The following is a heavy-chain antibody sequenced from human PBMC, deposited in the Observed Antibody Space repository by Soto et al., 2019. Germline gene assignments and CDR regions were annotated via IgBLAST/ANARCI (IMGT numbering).Heavy chain of an antibody. J-gene: IGHJ4*02. D-gene: IGHD6-25*01. Sequence: EVQLVESGGGLVQPGGSLRLSCAASGLTFSDHYMDWVRQPPRKGLEWVGRISNKPNSYTAEYAASVKGRFTISRDDSKNSLFLQMNSLKTEDTAVYYCARVGYSNGLYDYWGQGTLVTVSS. V-gene: IGHV3-72*01. CDR3: ARVGYSNGLYDY. CDR2: ISNKPNSYTA. CDR1: GLTFSDHY.